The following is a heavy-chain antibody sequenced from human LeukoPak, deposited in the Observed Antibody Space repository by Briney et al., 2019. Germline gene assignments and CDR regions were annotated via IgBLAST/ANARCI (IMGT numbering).Heavy chain of an antibody. J-gene: IGHJ4*02. Sequence: SGTLSLTCAVSGGSISSSNWWSWVRQPPGKGLEWIGEINHSGSTNYNPSLKSRVTISVDTSKNQFSLKLSSVTAADTAVYYCARTYSGSYFFDYWGQGTLVTVSS. CDR3: ARTYSGSYFFDY. V-gene: IGHV4-4*02. D-gene: IGHD1-26*01. CDR2: INHSGST. CDR1: GGSISSSNW.